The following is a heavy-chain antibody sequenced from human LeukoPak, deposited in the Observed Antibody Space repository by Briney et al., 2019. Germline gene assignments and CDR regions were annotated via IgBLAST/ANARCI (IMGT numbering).Heavy chain of an antibody. V-gene: IGHV4-39*01. D-gene: IGHD3-22*01. CDR2: VYYTGST. CDR3: ARHVAYYYDSSGYPDF. J-gene: IGHJ4*02. Sequence: SETLSLTCIVSGTSIRSSSMYWGWIRQPPGKGLEWLGSVYYTGSTFHNPSLKRRVTIPVDTSKNQFSLRLTSVTAADTAIYYCARHVAYYYDSSGYPDFWGQGTLVTVSS. CDR1: GTSIRSSSMY.